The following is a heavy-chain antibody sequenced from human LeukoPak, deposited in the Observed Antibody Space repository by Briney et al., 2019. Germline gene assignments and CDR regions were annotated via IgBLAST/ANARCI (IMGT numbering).Heavy chain of an antibody. CDR2: ISSSSSYI. V-gene: IGHV3-21*01. CDR1: GFIFSNFN. Sequence: GGSLGLSCAASGFIFSNFNMHWIRQALVQGLEWVSSISSSSSYIHYADSVKGRFTISRDNAKNSLYLQMNSLRAEDTAVYYCARDTSGWNWFDPWGQGTLVTVSS. D-gene: IGHD6-19*01. CDR3: ARDTSGWNWFDP. J-gene: IGHJ5*02.